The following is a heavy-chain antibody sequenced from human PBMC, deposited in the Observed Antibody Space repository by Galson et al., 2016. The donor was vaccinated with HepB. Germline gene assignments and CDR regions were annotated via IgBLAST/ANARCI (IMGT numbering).Heavy chain of an antibody. D-gene: IGHD4-11*01. V-gene: IGHV3-15*01. Sequence: SLRLSCAASGITFTNAWMNWVRQTPGKGLEWVGRIKSKIDGETTDYAAPVKGRFIISRDDSKNTVYLQMNSLKIDATAVYFCSTATFFTSNWYYFDYWGQGVVVTVSS. CDR2: IKSKIDGETT. CDR3: STATFFTSNWYYFDY. J-gene: IGHJ4*02. CDR1: GITFTNAW.